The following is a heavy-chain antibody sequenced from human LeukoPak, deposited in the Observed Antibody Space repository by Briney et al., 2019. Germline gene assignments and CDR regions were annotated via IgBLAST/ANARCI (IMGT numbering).Heavy chain of an antibody. CDR2: ISAYNGNT. J-gene: IGHJ4*02. Sequence: ASVKVSCKTSGFTFSTYDINWVRQAPGQGLEWMGWISAYNGNTNYAQKLQGRVTMTTDTSTSTAYMELRSLRSDDTAVYYCARGTDWDYDSSCVGPDCPFDYWGQGTLVTVSS. CDR3: ARGTDWDYDSSCVGPDCPFDY. V-gene: IGHV1-18*01. D-gene: IGHD3-22*01. CDR1: GFTFSTYD.